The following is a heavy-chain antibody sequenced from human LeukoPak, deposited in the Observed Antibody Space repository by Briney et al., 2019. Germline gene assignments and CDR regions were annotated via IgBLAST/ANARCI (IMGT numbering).Heavy chain of an antibody. CDR2: INPNSGGT. D-gene: IGHD2-2*01. J-gene: IGHJ5*02. CDR1: GHTLTGYY. V-gene: IGHV1-2*02. CDR3: ARVGWCSSTSCSSWFDP. Sequence: ASVKVSCKASGHTLTGYYMHWVRQAPGQGLEWMGWINPNSGGTNYAQKFQGRVTMTRDTSISTAYMELSRLRSDDTAVYYCARVGWCSSTSCSSWFDPWGQGTLVTVSS.